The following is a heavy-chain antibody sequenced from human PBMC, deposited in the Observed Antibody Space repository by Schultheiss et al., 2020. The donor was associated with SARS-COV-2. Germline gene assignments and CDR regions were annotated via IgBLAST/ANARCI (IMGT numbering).Heavy chain of an antibody. CDR3: ARVGGYPVGHYYGMDV. D-gene: IGHD3-16*02. V-gene: IGHV3-7*01. J-gene: IGHJ6*02. CDR2: IKQDGSEK. Sequence: GGSLRLSCAASGFTFSSYWMSWVRQAPGKGLEWVANIKQDGSEKYYVDSVKGRFTISRDNAKNSLYLRMNSLRAEDTAVYYCARVGGYPVGHYYGMDVWGQGTTVTVSS. CDR1: GFTFSSYW.